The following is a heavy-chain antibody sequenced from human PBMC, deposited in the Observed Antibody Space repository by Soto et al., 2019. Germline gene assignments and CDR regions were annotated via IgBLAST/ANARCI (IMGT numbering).Heavy chain of an antibody. CDR3: ARNGDCTRPGCIVGGFDP. J-gene: IGHJ5*02. V-gene: IGHV4-30-2*01. D-gene: IGHD2-8*01. CDR1: GGSISSGGYS. Sequence: PSETLSLTCAVSGGSISSGGYSWSWIRQPPGKGLEWIGYIYHSGSTYYNPSLKSRVTISVDRSKNQFSLKLSSVTAADTAMYYCARNGDCTRPGCIVGGFDPWGPGTLVTVSS. CDR2: IYHSGST.